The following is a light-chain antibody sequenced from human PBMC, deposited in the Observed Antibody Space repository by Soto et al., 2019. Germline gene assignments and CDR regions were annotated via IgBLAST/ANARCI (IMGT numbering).Light chain of an antibody. CDR2: KVS. J-gene: IGLJ2*01. CDR3: SSYASSTTVI. CDR1: SSDVGAYNY. V-gene: IGLV2-14*01. Sequence: QSVLTQPASVSGSPGQSITISCTGTSSDVGAYNYVSWYQQYPGKAPKLMIYKVSDRPSGVSDRFSGSKSGNMASLTISGLPADDEADYYCSSYASSTTVIFGGGTQLTV.